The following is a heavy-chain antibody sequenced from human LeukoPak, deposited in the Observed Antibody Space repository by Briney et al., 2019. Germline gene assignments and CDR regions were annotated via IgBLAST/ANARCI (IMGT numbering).Heavy chain of an antibody. V-gene: IGHV3-30*02. CDR3: ARDQGCTSTNCYSLFFHY. J-gene: IGHJ4*02. CDR1: GFTFSTYC. Sequence: SGGSLRLSCAASGFTFSTYCMHWVRQAPGKGLEWVALIWYDGSNKYYADSVKGRFTISRDNYKNTLYLQMNSLRAEDTAVYYCARDQGCTSTNCYSLFFHYWGQGTLVTVSS. D-gene: IGHD2-2*01. CDR2: IWYDGSNK.